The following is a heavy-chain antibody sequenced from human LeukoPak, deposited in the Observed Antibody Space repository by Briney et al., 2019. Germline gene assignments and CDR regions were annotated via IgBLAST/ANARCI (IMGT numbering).Heavy chain of an antibody. J-gene: IGHJ4*02. CDR1: GDSISRSRHF. Sequence: SETLSLTCNVSGDSISRSRHFWAWIRQSPGWGLEWIGYIYNIGSTYYNPSLKSRVTISVDTSKNQFSLRLSSVTAADTAVYYCARHRYCSSTSCYKRSYYFDYWGQGTLVTVSS. CDR2: IYNIGST. D-gene: IGHD2-2*02. V-gene: IGHV4-39*01. CDR3: ARHRYCSSTSCYKRSYYFDY.